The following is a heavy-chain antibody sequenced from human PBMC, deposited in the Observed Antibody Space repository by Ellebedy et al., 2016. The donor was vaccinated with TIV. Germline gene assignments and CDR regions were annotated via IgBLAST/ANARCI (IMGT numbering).Heavy chain of an antibody. V-gene: IGHV4-4*07. J-gene: IGHJ2*01. Sequence: GSLRLXXTVSGGSFSSYYWSWIRQAAGKGLEWIGRSFMGGSTTYNPSLMNRVTMSADASTTQLSLSLSSVTAADTAVYFCARLRQSRDRSHWYFDLWGRGTLVTVSS. CDR3: ARLRQSRDRSHWYFDL. D-gene: IGHD1-14*01. CDR2: SFMGGST. CDR1: GGSFSSYY.